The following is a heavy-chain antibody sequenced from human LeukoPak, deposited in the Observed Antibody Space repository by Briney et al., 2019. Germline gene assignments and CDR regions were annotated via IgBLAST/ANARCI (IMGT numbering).Heavy chain of an antibody. Sequence: GGSLRLSCAASGFTFSIYSMNCVREAPGKGLEWVSSISSSSRYIYYADAVTGRFTISRDNAKNSLYLQMNSLRAEDTAVYYCARGAVAGLDYWGQGTLVTVSS. CDR3: ARGAVAGLDY. V-gene: IGHV3-21*01. CDR1: GFTFSIYS. CDR2: ISSSSRYI. J-gene: IGHJ4*02. D-gene: IGHD6-19*01.